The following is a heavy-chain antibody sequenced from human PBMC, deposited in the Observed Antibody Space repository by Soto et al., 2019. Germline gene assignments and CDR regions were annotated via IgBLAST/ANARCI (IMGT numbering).Heavy chain of an antibody. CDR3: ARGGEMATKSGLDY. CDR1: GGSFSGYY. Sequence: QVQLQQWGAGLLKPSETLSLTCAVYGGSFSGYYWSWIRQPPGMGLEWIGEINHSGSTNYNPSLKSRVTISVDTSKNQFSLKLSSVTAADTAVYYCARGGEMATKSGLDYWGQGTLVTVSS. V-gene: IGHV4-34*01. J-gene: IGHJ4*02. D-gene: IGHD3-16*01. CDR2: INHSGST.